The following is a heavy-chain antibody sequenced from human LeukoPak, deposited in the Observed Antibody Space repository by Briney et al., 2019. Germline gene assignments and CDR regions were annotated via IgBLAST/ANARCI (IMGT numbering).Heavy chain of an antibody. D-gene: IGHD3-22*01. CDR2: ISRSSVHI. CDR3: ARPNDYDSSGYYYYGMDV. CDR1: GFTLSTYS. Sequence: GGSLRLSCAASGFTLSTYSMNWVRQPPGKGLEWVSSISRSSVHIFYADSVKGRFTIYRDNAKDSLYLQMNSMRAEDTAVYYCARPNDYDSSGYYYYGMDVWGQGTTVTVSS. J-gene: IGHJ6*02. V-gene: IGHV3-21*01.